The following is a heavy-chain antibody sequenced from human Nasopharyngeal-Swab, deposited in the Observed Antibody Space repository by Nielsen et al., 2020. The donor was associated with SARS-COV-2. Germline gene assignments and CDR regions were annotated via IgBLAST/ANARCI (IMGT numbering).Heavy chain of an antibody. CDR2: VNEDGSRT. CDR1: GVIFSKYW. CDR3: VRATNLGGSLWVPDY. D-gene: IGHD5-12*01. V-gene: IGHV3-74*01. Sequence: GESLKISCVASGVIFSKYWMHWVRQAPGKGLVWVSRVNEDGSRTDYADSVRGRFTISRDNARNTLYLQMNSLRVEDTAVYYCVRATNLGGSLWVPDYWGQGTLVTVSS. J-gene: IGHJ4*02.